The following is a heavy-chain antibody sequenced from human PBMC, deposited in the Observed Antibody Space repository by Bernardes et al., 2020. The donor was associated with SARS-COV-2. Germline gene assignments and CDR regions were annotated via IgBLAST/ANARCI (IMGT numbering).Heavy chain of an antibody. Sequence: ASVKVSCKASGYTFTSYGISWVRQAPGQGLEWMGWISAYNGNTNYAQKLQGRVTMTTDTSTSTAYMELRSLRSDDTAVYYCARDTIHLGSTSLYYYYYGMDVWGQGTTVTVSS. CDR3: ARDTIHLGSTSLYYYYYGMDV. D-gene: IGHD2-2*01. V-gene: IGHV1-18*01. CDR1: GYTFTSYG. J-gene: IGHJ6*02. CDR2: ISAYNGNT.